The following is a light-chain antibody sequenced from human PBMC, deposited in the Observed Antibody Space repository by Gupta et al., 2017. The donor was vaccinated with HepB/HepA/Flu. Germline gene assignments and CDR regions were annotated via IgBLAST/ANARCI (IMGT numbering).Light chain of an antibody. CDR2: WAS. Sequence: DIVMTQSPDSLAVSLGERAVITCKSSQSVFLSTSNKNFVAWYQQKPGQPPKLIISWASTRESGVPDRFSGSGSGTYFTRTIDNLQAEDVAVYYCQQFYTLRSFGEGTQVEIK. V-gene: IGKV4-1*01. J-gene: IGKJ1*01. CDR1: QSVFLSTSNKNF. CDR3: QQFYTLRS.